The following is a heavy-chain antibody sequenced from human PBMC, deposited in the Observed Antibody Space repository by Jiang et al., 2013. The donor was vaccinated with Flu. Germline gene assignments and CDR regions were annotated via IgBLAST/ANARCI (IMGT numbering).Heavy chain of an antibody. CDR1: GGSISSYY. CDR2: IYYSGST. CDR3: ARSLLYYYDSSGYGAGY. Sequence: GPGLVKPSETPSLTCTVSGGSISSYYWSWIRQPPGKGLEWIGYIYYSGSTNYNPSLKSRVTISVDTSKNQFSLKLSSVTAADTAVYYCARSLLYYYDSSGYGAGYWGQGTLVTVSS. D-gene: IGHD3-22*01. V-gene: IGHV4-59*01. J-gene: IGHJ4*02.